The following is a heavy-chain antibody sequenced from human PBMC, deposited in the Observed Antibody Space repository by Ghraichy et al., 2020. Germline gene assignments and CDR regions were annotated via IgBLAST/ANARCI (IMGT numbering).Heavy chain of an antibody. CDR1: GGSISSYY. V-gene: IGHV4-59*01. Sequence: SETLSLTCTVSGGSISSYYWSWIRQPPGKGLEWIGYIYYSGSTNYNPSLKSRVTISVDTSKNQFSLKLSSVTAADTAVYYCARDLGATTEYWGQGTLVTGSS. J-gene: IGHJ4*02. CDR3: ARDLGATTEY. CDR2: IYYSGST. D-gene: IGHD1-26*01.